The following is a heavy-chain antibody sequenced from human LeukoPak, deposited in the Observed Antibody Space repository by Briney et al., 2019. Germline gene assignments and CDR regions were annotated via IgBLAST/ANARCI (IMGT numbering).Heavy chain of an antibody. CDR3: AKALGYCSSTSCCHWYFDL. D-gene: IGHD2-2*01. CDR1: GFTFSSYA. V-gene: IGHV3-23*01. Sequence: GGSLRLSCAASGFTFSSYAMSWVRQAPGKGLEWVSAISGSGGSTYYADSVKGRFTISRDNSKNTLYLQMNSLRAEDTAVYYCAKALGYCSSTSCCHWYFDLWGRDTLVTVSS. J-gene: IGHJ2*01. CDR2: ISGSGGST.